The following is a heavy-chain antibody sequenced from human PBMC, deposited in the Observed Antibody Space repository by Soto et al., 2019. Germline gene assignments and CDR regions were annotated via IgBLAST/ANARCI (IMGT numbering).Heavy chain of an antibody. CDR2: IRCSGGT. CDR3: ARQHYYDSSGYYVVY. V-gene: IGHV4-39*01. CDR1: GGSISSNIYD. J-gene: IGHJ4*02. Sequence: SETLSLTCTVSGGSISSNIYDWGWIRQPPGKVLEWMGNIRCSGGTCYDSSLKSRVTISGDTSEDQFSVKWSAVTAADTSVYYCARQHYYDSSGYYVVYWGQGTLVTVSS. D-gene: IGHD3-22*01.